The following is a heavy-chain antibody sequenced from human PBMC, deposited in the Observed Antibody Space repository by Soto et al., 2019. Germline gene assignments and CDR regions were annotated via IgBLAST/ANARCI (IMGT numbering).Heavy chain of an antibody. J-gene: IGHJ4*02. V-gene: IGHV3-23*01. CDR1: VFSFSDYA. Sequence: GSLRLACAASVFSFSDYAMSWVRQAPGKGLEWVSVISESGVSTHYADSVRGRFTVSRDNSKNSLSLRMNSLRDEDTAVYFCAKRSPYSSGWYSPIFDYWGQGALVTVSS. CDR2: ISESGVST. D-gene: IGHD6-13*01. CDR3: AKRSPYSSGWYSPIFDY.